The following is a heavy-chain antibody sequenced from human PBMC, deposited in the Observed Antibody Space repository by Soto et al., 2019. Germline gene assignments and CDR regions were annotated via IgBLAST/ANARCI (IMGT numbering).Heavy chain of an antibody. D-gene: IGHD6-19*01. CDR3: AREYLRAVAGNDY. CDR1: GFTFSSYW. CDR2: IKQDGSEK. Sequence: GSLRLSCAASGFTFSSYWMSWVRQAPGKGLEWVANIKQDGSEKYYVDSVKGRFTISRDNAKNSLYLQMNSLRAEDTAVYYCAREYLRAVAGNDYWGQGTLVTVSS. J-gene: IGHJ4*02. V-gene: IGHV3-7*01.